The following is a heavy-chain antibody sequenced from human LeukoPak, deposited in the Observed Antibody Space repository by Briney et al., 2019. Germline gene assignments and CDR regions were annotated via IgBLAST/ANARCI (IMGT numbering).Heavy chain of an antibody. CDR2: IYPGDSDT. CDR1: GYTFTSYW. J-gene: IGHJ5*02. D-gene: IGHD2-2*02. CDR3: ARQASMRYCSSTSCYSHWFDR. Sequence: NRGESLKISCKGSGYTFTSYWIGWVRPLPGKGLEWMGIIYPGDSDTRYSPSFQGQVTISADKSISTAYLQWSSLKASDTAMYYCARQASMRYCSSTSCYSHWFDRWGQGTLVTVAS. V-gene: IGHV5-51*01.